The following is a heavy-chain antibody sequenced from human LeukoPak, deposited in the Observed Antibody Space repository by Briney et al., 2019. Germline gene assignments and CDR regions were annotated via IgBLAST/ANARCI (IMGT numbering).Heavy chain of an antibody. V-gene: IGHV3-23*01. Sequence: GGSLRLSCAASGFTFSSYALYWVRQAPGKGLEWVSAISGSGDSTYYADSVKGRFTISRDNSRNTLYSQMNSLRAEDTAEYYCARRWMAAKAFDIWGQGTMVTVSS. CDR1: GFTFSSYA. D-gene: IGHD2-15*01. CDR2: ISGSGDST. CDR3: ARRWMAAKAFDI. J-gene: IGHJ3*02.